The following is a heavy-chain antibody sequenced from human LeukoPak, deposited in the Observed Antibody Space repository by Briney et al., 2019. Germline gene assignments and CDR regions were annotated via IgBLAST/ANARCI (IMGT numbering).Heavy chain of an antibody. V-gene: IGHV3-7*04. CDR3: TRVGYIDEGIDY. Sequence: GGSLRLSCVASGFPFSSYWMTWVRQAPGKGLEWVANIKQDGSEKSYVDSVKGRFTISRDNAKNSLYLQMNSLRAEDTAIDYCTRVGYIDEGIDYWGQGTLVTVSS. CDR2: IKQDGSEK. J-gene: IGHJ4*02. CDR1: GFPFSSYW. D-gene: IGHD5-24*01.